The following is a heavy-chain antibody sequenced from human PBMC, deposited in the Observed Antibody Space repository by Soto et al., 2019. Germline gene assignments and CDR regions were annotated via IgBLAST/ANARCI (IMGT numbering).Heavy chain of an antibody. D-gene: IGHD1-7*01. CDR1: GGFVRSDP. J-gene: IGHJ4*02. Sequence: QLQLVQSGAEVKKPGSSVKVSCKASGGFVRSDPISWVRQAPGQGPEWIGGIIPVFGSPTYAEKFQGRVTITADESSRTAYLELTSLKSEDMAVYFCAKGEGQWELPLWGQGTQVTVSS. V-gene: IGHV1-69*01. CDR3: AKGEGQWELPL. CDR2: IIPVFGSP.